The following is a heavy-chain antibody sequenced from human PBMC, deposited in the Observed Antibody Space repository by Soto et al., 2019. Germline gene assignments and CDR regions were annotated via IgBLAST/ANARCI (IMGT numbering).Heavy chain of an antibody. Sequence: GXSVKDSCKSSGYTFTSYGISWVRQAPGQGLEWMGWISAYNGNTNYAQKLQGRVTMTTDTSTSTAYMELRSLRSDDTAVYYCASGGSYYYDSSGSAFDIWGQGTMVTVSS. J-gene: IGHJ3*02. D-gene: IGHD3-22*01. V-gene: IGHV1-18*01. CDR1: GYTFTSYG. CDR2: ISAYNGNT. CDR3: ASGGSYYYDSSGSAFDI.